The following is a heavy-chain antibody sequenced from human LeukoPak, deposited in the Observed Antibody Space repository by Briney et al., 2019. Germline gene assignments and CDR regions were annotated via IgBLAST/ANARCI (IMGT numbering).Heavy chain of an antibody. CDR3: AKDGQPSARSFLCTNGICYQDY. V-gene: IGHV3-30*18. CDR1: EFTFSSYG. CDR2: ISYDGSNK. J-gene: IGHJ4*02. D-gene: IGHD2-8*01. Sequence: GGSLRLSCVASEFTFSSYGMHWVRQAPGKGLEWVAVISYDGSNKYYADSVKGRFTISRDNSKNTLYLQMNSLRAEDTAVYYCAKDGQPSARSFLCTNGICYQDYWGQGTLVTVSS.